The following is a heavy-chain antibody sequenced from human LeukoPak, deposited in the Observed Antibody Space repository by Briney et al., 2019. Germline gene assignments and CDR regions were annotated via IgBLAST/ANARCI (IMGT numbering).Heavy chain of an antibody. CDR1: GFTVSSNY. CDR3: AGYYDSSGYYYFDY. D-gene: IGHD3-22*01. CDR2: IYSGGST. Sequence: PGGSLRLSCAASGFTVSSNYMSWVRQAPGKGLEWVSAIYSGGSTYYADSVKGRFTISRDNSKNTLYLQMNSLRAEDTAVYYCAGYYDSSGYYYFDYWGQGTLVTVSS. J-gene: IGHJ4*02. V-gene: IGHV3-66*02.